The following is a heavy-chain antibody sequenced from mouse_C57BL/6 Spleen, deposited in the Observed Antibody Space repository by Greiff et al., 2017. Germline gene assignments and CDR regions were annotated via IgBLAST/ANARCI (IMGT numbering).Heavy chain of an antibody. J-gene: IGHJ4*01. CDR1: GFNIKDDY. CDR3: TTLSSSYAMDY. V-gene: IGHV14-4*01. Sequence: EVQLQQSGAELVRPGASVKLSCTASGFNIKDDYMHWVKQRPEQGLEWIGWIDPENGDTEYASKFQGKATITADTSSNAAYLQLSSLTSEDTAVYYCTTLSSSYAMDYWGQGTSVTVSS. D-gene: IGHD1-1*01. CDR2: IDPENGDT.